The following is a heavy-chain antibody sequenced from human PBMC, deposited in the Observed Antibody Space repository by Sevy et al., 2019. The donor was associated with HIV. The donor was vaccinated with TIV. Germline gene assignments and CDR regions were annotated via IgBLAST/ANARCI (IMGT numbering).Heavy chain of an antibody. V-gene: IGHV3-13*01. CDR3: ARVVYYYDRTAPRVAQTRFDP. D-gene: IGHD3-22*01. CDR1: GFTFSSYD. J-gene: IGHJ5*02. Sequence: GGSLRLSCAASGFTFSSYDMHWVRQATGGGLEWVSGISTTGDTFYLGTVKGRFPISREKAKNSFYLQMNSLRAGDTAVYYCARVVYYYDRTAPRVAQTRFDPWGQGTLVTVSS. CDR2: ISTTGDT.